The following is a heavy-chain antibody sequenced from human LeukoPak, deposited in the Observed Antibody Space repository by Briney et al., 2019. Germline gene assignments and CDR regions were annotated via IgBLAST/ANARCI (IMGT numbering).Heavy chain of an antibody. CDR2: ISSDGSTT. Sequence: GGSLRLSCAASGFTFSSYWMHWVRQAPGKGLVWVSRISSDGSTTTYADSVKGRFTISRDNAKNSLYLQMNSLRAEDTAVYYCAELGITMIGGVWGKGTTVTISS. D-gene: IGHD3-10*02. CDR3: AELGITMIGGV. J-gene: IGHJ6*04. V-gene: IGHV3-74*01. CDR1: GFTFSSYW.